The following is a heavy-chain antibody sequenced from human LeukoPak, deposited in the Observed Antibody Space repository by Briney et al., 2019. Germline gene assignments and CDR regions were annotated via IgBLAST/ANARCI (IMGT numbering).Heavy chain of an antibody. CDR1: GFTSSSYG. CDR3: ATSGGYPDY. CDR2: IWYDGSNK. Sequence: GGSLRLSCAASGFTSSSYGMHWVRQAPGKGLEWVAVIWYDGSNKYYADSVKGRFTISRDNSKNTLYLQMNSLRAEDTAVYYCATSGGYPDYWGQGTLVTVSS. D-gene: IGHD1-26*01. V-gene: IGHV3-33*01. J-gene: IGHJ4*02.